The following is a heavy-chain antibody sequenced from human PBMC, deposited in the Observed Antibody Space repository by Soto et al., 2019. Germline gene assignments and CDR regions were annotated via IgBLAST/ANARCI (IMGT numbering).Heavy chain of an antibody. CDR1: GFTFSSHV. D-gene: IGHD6-19*01. CDR3: AKDRSGWYYFDY. J-gene: IGHJ4*02. V-gene: IGHV3-23*01. Sequence: PGGSLRLSCAASGFTFSSHVMNWVRQTPGKGLEWVSSISVNGDSTSFEDSVKGRFSISRDNSKNTLYLQMNNLRAEDTGIYHCAKDRSGWYYFDYCGQGTLVIVSA. CDR2: ISVNGDST.